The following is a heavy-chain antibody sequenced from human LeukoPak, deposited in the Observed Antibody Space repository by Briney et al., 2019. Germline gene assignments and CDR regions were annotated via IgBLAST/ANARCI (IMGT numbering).Heavy chain of an antibody. Sequence: GGSLRLSCAASGFTFSSYAMSWVRQAPGKGLEWVSAISGSGGSTYYADSVKGRFTISRDNSKNTLYLQMNSLRAEDTAVYYCAKNGAITMIVVVIRGNWFDPWGQGTLVTVSS. V-gene: IGHV3-23*01. J-gene: IGHJ5*02. CDR1: GFTFSSYA. CDR2: ISGSGGST. D-gene: IGHD3-22*01. CDR3: AKNGAITMIVVVIRGNWFDP.